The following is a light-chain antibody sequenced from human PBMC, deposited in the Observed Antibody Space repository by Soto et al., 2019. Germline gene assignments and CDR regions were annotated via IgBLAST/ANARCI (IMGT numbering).Light chain of an antibody. V-gene: IGKV3-11*01. Sequence: EIVLTQSPATLSLSPGERATLSCRASQSVSSYLAWLQQKPGQAPRLLIYDASNRATGIPARFSGSGSGTDFTLPISSLEPEDFAVYYCQQRSKWPLTFGGGTQVEIK. CDR3: QQRSKWPLT. CDR2: DAS. J-gene: IGKJ4*01. CDR1: QSVSSY.